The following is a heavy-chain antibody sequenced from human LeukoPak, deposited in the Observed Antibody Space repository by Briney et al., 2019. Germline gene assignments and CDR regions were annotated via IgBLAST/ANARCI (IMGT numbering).Heavy chain of an antibody. CDR3: AKSSGMGTTTDQFQDY. CDR1: GFTFSSYA. CDR2: IRDSGGST. V-gene: IGHV3-23*01. J-gene: IGHJ4*02. D-gene: IGHD1-26*01. Sequence: GGSLRLSCAASGFTFSSYAMSWVRQAPGKALEWVSTIRDSGGSTFYADSVKGRFTISRDNSKNTLYLQMNSLRAEDTAVYYCAKSSGMGTTTDQFQDYWGQGTLVTVSS.